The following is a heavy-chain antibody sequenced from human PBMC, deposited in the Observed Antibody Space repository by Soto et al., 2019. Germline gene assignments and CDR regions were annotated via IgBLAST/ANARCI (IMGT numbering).Heavy chain of an antibody. D-gene: IGHD6-19*01. CDR2: INPNSGGT. V-gene: IGHV1-2*04. Sequence: ASVKVSCKASGYTFTGYYMHWVRQAPGQGLEWMGWINPNSGGTNYAQKFQGWVTMTRDTSISTAYMELSRLRSDDTAMYYCARDLKGSGWYVGAYYYYYYGMDVWGQGTTVTVSS. CDR3: ARDLKGSGWYVGAYYYYYYGMDV. CDR1: GYTFTGYY. J-gene: IGHJ6*02.